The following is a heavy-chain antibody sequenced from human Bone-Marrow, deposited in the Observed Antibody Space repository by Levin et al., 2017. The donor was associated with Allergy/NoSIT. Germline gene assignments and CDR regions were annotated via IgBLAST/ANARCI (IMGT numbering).Heavy chain of an antibody. CDR2: ISSNGGST. V-gene: IGHV3-64*01. CDR3: ARDMWKGTVFILNAFDI. CDR1: GFTFSSYA. Sequence: GGSLRLSCAASGFTFSSYAMHWVRQAPGKGLEYVSAISSNGGSTYYANSVKGRFTISRDNSKNTLYLQMGSLRAEDMAVYYCARDMWKGTVFILNAFDIWGQGTMVTVSS. D-gene: IGHD1-1*01. J-gene: IGHJ3*02.